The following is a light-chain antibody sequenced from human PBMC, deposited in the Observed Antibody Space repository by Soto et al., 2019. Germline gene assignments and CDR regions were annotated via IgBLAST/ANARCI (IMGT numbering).Light chain of an antibody. Sequence: QSVLTQPASVSGSPGQSITISCTGTSSDVGGYNSVSWYQQHPGTAPKLIIYGVNNRPAGVSYRFSGSKSANTASLTISGLQAEDEADYFCCSYTGVTDTLPYAFGTGTKLTVL. CDR3: CSYTGVTDTLPYA. J-gene: IGLJ1*01. CDR1: SSDVGGYNS. CDR2: GVN. V-gene: IGLV2-14*01.